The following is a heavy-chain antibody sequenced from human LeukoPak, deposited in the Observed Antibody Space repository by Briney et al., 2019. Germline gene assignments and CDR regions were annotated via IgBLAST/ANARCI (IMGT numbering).Heavy chain of an antibody. CDR3: AREYSGYSFDY. J-gene: IGHJ4*02. Sequence: GGSLRLFCAASGFTFSSYGVSWVRQAPGKGLEWVANIKQHGSEKYYVDSAKGRFTISRDNAKNTLFLQMNSLRVEDTAVYYCAREYSGYSFDYWGQGTLVTVSS. CDR2: IKQHGSEK. V-gene: IGHV3-7*01. CDR1: GFTFSSYG. D-gene: IGHD5-12*01.